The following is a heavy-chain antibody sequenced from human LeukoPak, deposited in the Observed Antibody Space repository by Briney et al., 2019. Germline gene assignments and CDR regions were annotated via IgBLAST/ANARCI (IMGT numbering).Heavy chain of an antibody. V-gene: IGHV3-21*01. D-gene: IGHD5-18*01. CDR2: ISSSSSYI. J-gene: IGHJ4*02. CDR1: GFTFSTYS. Sequence: GGSLRLSCAASGFTFSTYSMNWVRQAPGKGLEWVSSISSSSSYIYYADSVKGRFTISRDNAKNSLYLQMNSLRAEDTAVYYCARGREYSYGGEENFDYWGQGTLVTVSS. CDR3: ARGREYSYGGEENFDY.